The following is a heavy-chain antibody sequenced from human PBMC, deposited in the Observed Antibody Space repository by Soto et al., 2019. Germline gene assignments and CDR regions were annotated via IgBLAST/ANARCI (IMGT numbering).Heavy chain of an antibody. D-gene: IGHD2-15*01. V-gene: IGHV4-34*02. Sequence: QVQLQQWGAGLLKPSETLSLTCAVSGGSFSDFYWTWIRQLPGKGLEWIGEINHIGYTNYNPSLESRVAISVDTSKNQFSLNLRSVTAADTAVYYCGPRGAVAPRRYWGQGTLVTVSS. J-gene: IGHJ4*02. CDR3: GPRGAVAPRRY. CDR2: INHIGYT. CDR1: GGSFSDFY.